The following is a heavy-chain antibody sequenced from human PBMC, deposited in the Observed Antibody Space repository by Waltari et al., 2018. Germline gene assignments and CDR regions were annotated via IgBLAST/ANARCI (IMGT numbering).Heavy chain of an antibody. D-gene: IGHD1-26*01. CDR2: INHSGST. V-gene: IGHV4-34*01. Sequence: QVQLQQWGAGPLKPSETLSLTCAVYGGSFSGYYWSWIRQPPGKGLEWIGEINHSGSTNYNPSLKRLVTRSVDTSKNQFSLKLSSVTAADTAVYYCARARSGSYYNYWGQGTLVTVSS. CDR3: ARARSGSYYNY. CDR1: GGSFSGYY. J-gene: IGHJ4*02.